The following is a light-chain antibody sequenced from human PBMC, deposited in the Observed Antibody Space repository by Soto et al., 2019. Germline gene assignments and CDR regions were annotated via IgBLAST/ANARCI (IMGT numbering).Light chain of an antibody. V-gene: IGKV3-11*01. CDR2: DAS. CDR1: QSVSSY. CDR3: QQRSNWPLT. Sequence: EIVLTQSPAALSLSTGERATLSCRASQSVSSYLAWYQQKPGQAPRLLIYDASNRATGTPARFSGSGSGTDFTLTISSLEPEDFAVYYCQQRSNWPLTFGGGTKVDIK. J-gene: IGKJ4*01.